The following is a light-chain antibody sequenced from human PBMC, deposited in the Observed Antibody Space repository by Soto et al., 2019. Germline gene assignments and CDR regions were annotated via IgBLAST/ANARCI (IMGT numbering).Light chain of an antibody. J-gene: IGKJ1*01. CDR2: DAS. Sequence: DIQMTQSPSTMSASVGDRVTITCRASQSISSWLAWYPQKPGKAPKLLIYDASSLKSGVPSRFSGSGSGTDFTLTISCLQSEDFATYYCQQYYSYPMTFGQGTKVDIK. V-gene: IGKV1-5*01. CDR1: QSISSW. CDR3: QQYYSYPMT.